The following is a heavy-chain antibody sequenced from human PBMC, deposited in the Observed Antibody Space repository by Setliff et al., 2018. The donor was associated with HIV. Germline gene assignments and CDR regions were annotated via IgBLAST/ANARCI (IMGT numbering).Heavy chain of an antibody. CDR3: VRDYMWAFDY. V-gene: IGHV3-23*01. D-gene: IGHD1-26*01. Sequence: GGSLRLSCAASGFTFSNYAMTWVRQAPGKGLEWVSGISGYGGSTYYAGSVKGRFTISRDNSKNKLYLQMNSLRAEDTAVYYCVRDYMWAFDYWGQGTLVTVSS. CDR1: GFTFSNYA. CDR2: ISGYGGST. J-gene: IGHJ4*02.